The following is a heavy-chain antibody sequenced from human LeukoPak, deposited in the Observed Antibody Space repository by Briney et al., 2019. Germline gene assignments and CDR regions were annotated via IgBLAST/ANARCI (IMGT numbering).Heavy chain of an antibody. CDR2: ISGSGGTT. J-gene: IGHJ4*02. Sequence: PGGSLRLSCAASGFTFRSYAMSWVRQAPGKGLEWVSAISGSGGTTYYADSVKGRFTISRDNSKNTLYLQMNSLRAEDTAVYYCAKDLAFGTTNYFDYWGRGTLVTLSS. D-gene: IGHD1-7*01. CDR3: AKDLAFGTTNYFDY. CDR1: GFTFRSYA. V-gene: IGHV3-23*01.